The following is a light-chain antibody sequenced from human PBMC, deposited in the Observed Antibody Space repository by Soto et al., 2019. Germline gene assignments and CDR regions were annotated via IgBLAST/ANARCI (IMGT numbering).Light chain of an antibody. CDR3: QHRHN. CDR1: QSVGRD. Sequence: EIVLTQSPATLSLSPGERATLSCRASQSVGRDFAWYQQKPGQIPRLLIYDASNRATGIPARFSGSGSGTDFTLIISSLEPDDFAVYYCQHRHNFGPGTKVEIK. CDR2: DAS. J-gene: IGKJ3*01. V-gene: IGKV3-11*01.